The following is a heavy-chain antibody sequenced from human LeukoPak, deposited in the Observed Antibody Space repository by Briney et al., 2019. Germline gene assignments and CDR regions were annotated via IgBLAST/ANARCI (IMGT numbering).Heavy chain of an antibody. Sequence: GGSLRLSCAASGFTFSSHGMSWVRQAPGKGLEWVSTISGSGDYTYYADSVKGGFTISRDNSKNTLYLQMNSLRAEDTAVYYCAKVTYGSGTYGAFDSWGQGTLVTVSS. CDR1: GFTFSSHG. D-gene: IGHD3-10*01. V-gene: IGHV3-23*01. J-gene: IGHJ4*02. CDR3: AKVTYGSGTYGAFDS. CDR2: ISGSGDYT.